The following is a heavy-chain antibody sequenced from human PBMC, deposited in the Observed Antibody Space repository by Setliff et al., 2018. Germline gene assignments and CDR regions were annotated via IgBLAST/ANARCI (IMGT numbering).Heavy chain of an antibody. Sequence: SETLSLTCTVSGGSISSGSYYWSWIRQPAGKGLEWIGHIYSSGSTNYNPSLKSRVTISVDRSKNQFSLKLSSVTAADTAVYYCARHVLGYSSSYNWFDPWGQGTLVTVSS. D-gene: IGHD6-6*01. CDR3: ARHVLGYSSSYNWFDP. V-gene: IGHV4-61*10. CDR1: GGSISSGSYY. J-gene: IGHJ5*02. CDR2: IYSSGST.